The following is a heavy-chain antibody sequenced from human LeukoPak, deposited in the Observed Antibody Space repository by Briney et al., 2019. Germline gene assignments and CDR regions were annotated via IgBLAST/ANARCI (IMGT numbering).Heavy chain of an antibody. CDR2: INPNSGGT. J-gene: IGHJ3*02. Sequence: GASVKVSCKASGYTFTGYYLHWVRQAPGQGLEWMGWINPNSGGTNYAQKFQGRVTITRDTSISTAYMELSRLRSDDTAVYYCARDPPGGGGDAFDIWGQGTMVTVSS. D-gene: IGHD3-16*01. V-gene: IGHV1-2*02. CDR1: GYTFTGYY. CDR3: ARDPPGGGGDAFDI.